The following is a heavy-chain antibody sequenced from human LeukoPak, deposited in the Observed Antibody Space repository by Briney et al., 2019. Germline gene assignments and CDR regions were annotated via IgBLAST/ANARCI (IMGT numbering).Heavy chain of an antibody. J-gene: IGHJ4*02. CDR1: GFAFSDSW. CDR3: ATSHDSAGND. CDR2: IRHDGNAK. D-gene: IGHD3-22*01. Sequence: GGSLRLSCAASGFAFSDSWMSWVRQAPGKGLVWVANIRHDGNAKYYVPSVRGRFTISRDNAKNSLYLQMNSLTDEDTAVYYCATSHDSAGNDWGQGTLVTVSS. V-gene: IGHV3-7*01.